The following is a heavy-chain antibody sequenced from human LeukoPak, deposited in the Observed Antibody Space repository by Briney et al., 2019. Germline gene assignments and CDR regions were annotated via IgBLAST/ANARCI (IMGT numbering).Heavy chain of an antibody. V-gene: IGHV3-7*03. CDR3: ARNNGMDV. Sequence: PGGSLVLSCAASGFALSSHWMTRGRPVPGRGPEWVANVNRDGSETYYLDSVKGRFTISKDNAKNSLYLQMNSLRAEDTALYHCARNNGMDVWGQGTTVIVSS. CDR2: VNRDGSET. CDR1: GFALSSHW. J-gene: IGHJ6*02.